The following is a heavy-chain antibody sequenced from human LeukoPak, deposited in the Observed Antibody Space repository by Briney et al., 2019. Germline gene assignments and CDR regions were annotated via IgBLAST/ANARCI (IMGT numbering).Heavy chain of an antibody. CDR1: GYTLTELS. D-gene: IGHD5-12*01. CDR2: FDPEDGET. V-gene: IGHV1-24*01. J-gene: IGHJ4*02. Sequence: ASVKVSCKVSGYTLTELSMHWVRQAPGKGLEWMGGFDPEDGETIYAQKFQGRVTMTEDTSTDTAYMELSSLRPEDTAVYYCATRGYSGYEFDYWGQGTLVTVSS. CDR3: ATRGYSGYEFDY.